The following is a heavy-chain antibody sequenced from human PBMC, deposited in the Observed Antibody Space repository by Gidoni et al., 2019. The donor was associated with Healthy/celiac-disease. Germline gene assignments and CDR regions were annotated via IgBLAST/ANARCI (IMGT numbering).Heavy chain of an antibody. Sequence: EVQLVEPGGGLVQPGGSLPLSSAASGFAFSGAAMHWVREAAGQGLGWFGRIRSKANSYATANAASVKGRFTISRDDSKNTAYLQMNSLKTEDTAVYYCTIVVVRRGYYYYYGMDVWGQGTTVTVSS. CDR3: TIVVVRRGYYYYYGMDV. J-gene: IGHJ6*02. CDR1: GFAFSGAA. CDR2: IRSKANSYAT. V-gene: IGHV3-73*02. D-gene: IGHD2-21*01.